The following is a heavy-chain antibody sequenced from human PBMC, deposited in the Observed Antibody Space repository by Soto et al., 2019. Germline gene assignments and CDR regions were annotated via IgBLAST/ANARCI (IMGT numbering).Heavy chain of an antibody. CDR2: IYYSGST. D-gene: IGHD2-21*02. J-gene: IGHJ5*02. V-gene: IGHV4-59*01. CDR3: ARDQAAYCGGDCYSRWFDP. Sequence: PLETLSLTCTVSGGSISSYYWSWIRQPPGKGLEWIGYIYYSGSTNYNPSLKSRVTISVDTSKNQFSLKLSSVTAADTAVYYCARDQAAYCGGDCYSRWFDPWGQGTLVTVSS. CDR1: GGSISSYY.